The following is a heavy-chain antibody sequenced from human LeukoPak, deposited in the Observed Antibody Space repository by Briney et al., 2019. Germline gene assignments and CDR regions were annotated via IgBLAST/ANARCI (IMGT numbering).Heavy chain of an antibody. CDR2: MNIDGSEK. D-gene: IGHD1-26*01. V-gene: IGHV3-7*01. CDR1: GFTFSSFW. Sequence: GGSLRLSCAASGFTFSSFWMGWVRQTPGKRLEWVANMNIDGSEKYHADSVKGRFSISRDNARNSVYLQMNSLRVEDTAVYYCARDPVEWELLHDYWGQGTLVTVSS. J-gene: IGHJ4*02. CDR3: ARDPVEWELLHDY.